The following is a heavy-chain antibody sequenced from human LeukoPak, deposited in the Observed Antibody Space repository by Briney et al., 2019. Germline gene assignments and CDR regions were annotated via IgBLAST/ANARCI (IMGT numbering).Heavy chain of an antibody. Sequence: GGSLRLSCAASGFTVSSNYMSWVRQAPGKGLEWVSVIYSGGSTYYADSVKGRFTISRDNSKNTLYLQMNSLRAEDTAVYYCARPNGRFGESPLGAWGQGTLVTVSS. D-gene: IGHD3-10*01. V-gene: IGHV3-53*01. CDR1: GFTVSSNY. CDR2: IYSGGST. CDR3: ARPNGRFGESPLGA. J-gene: IGHJ5*02.